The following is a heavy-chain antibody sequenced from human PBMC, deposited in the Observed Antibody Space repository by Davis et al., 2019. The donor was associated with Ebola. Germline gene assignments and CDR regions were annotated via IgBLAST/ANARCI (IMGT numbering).Heavy chain of an antibody. CDR3: ARDGRAPRMLYGMDV. J-gene: IGHJ6*02. CDR2: INPYSGGT. CDR1: GYIFSNYG. D-gene: IGHD1-1*01. Sequence: ASVKVSCKASGYIFSNYGISWVRQAPGQGLEWMGRINPYSGGTNYAQNLQGRVTMTTDTSTSTAYMELRSLRSDDTAVYYCARDGRAPRMLYGMDVWGQGTTVTVSS. V-gene: IGHV1-18*04.